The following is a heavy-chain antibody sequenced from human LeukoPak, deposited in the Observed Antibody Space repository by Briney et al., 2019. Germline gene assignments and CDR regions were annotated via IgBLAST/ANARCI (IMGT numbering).Heavy chain of an antibody. Sequence: SETLSLTCTVSGDSNNSGSYYWSWIRQPAGKGLEWIGRIYPSGSTNYNPSLNGRVTISVDTSKNQFSLKLSSVTAADSAVYYCARGPAWQVVAYYFDYWGQGTLVTVSS. J-gene: IGHJ4*02. CDR2: IYPSGST. V-gene: IGHV4-61*02. D-gene: IGHD2-15*01. CDR3: ARGPAWQVVAYYFDY. CDR1: GDSNNSGSYY.